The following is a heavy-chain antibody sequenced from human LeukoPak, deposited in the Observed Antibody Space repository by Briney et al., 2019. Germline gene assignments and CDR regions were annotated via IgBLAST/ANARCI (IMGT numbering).Heavy chain of an antibody. J-gene: IGHJ4*02. CDR2: IYSSGST. V-gene: IGHV4-30-4*08. CDR1: GGYINSGDYY. CDR3: ARFDSSGWYYFDY. Sequence: SETLSLTCTVSGGYINSGDYYWSWIRQPPGEGLEWVGYIYSSGSTYYNPSLKSRLTILVDTSRNQFSLKLTSVTATDTAVYYCARFDSSGWYYFDYWGQGTLVTVSS. D-gene: IGHD6-19*01.